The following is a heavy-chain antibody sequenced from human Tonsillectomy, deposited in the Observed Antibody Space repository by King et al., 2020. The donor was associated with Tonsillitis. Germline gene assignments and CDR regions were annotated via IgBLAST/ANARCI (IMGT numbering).Heavy chain of an antibody. Sequence: VTLKESGPALVKPTQTLTLTCTFSGFSLSTSGIRVSWIRQHPGKALEWLARIDWDDDKFYSTSLKTRLTISKDTSKNQVVLTMTNMDPVDTATYYCTRTLVADSFDYWGQGTLVTVSS. V-gene: IGHV2-70*04. CDR3: TRTLVADSFDY. D-gene: IGHD5-12*01. CDR1: GFSLSTSGIR. CDR2: IDWDDDK. J-gene: IGHJ4*02.